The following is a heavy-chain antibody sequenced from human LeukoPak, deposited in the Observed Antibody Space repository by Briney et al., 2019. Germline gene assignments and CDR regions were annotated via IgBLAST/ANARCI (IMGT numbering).Heavy chain of an antibody. CDR2: ISGNRKYV. CDR3: ARGPQRGVIMN. V-gene: IGHV3-21*05. Sequence: GGSLRLSCAASGFTFSSYAMSWVRQAPGKGLEWVSHISGNRKYVSHADSVKGRSTISRDNAKNSLYLQLSSLRVEDTAIYYCARGPQRGVIMNWGQGTLVTVSS. CDR1: GFTFSSYA. J-gene: IGHJ4*02. D-gene: IGHD3-10*01.